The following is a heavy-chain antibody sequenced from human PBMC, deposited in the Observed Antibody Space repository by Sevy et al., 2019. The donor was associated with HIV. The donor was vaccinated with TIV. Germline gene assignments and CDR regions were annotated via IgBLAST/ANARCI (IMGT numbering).Heavy chain of an antibody. CDR1: GFTFRNYA. Sequence: GGSLRLSCAASGFTFRNYALGWVRQAPGKGLEWVSALSGSGDNAYYADSVKGRFTISRDNSNNTLNLQMKSLRAEDTAMYYCAKDIAGAYTYGYDSANFDYWGQGTLVTVSS. V-gene: IGHV3-23*01. J-gene: IGHJ4*02. D-gene: IGHD5-18*01. CDR2: LSGSGDNA. CDR3: AKDIAGAYTYGYDSANFDY.